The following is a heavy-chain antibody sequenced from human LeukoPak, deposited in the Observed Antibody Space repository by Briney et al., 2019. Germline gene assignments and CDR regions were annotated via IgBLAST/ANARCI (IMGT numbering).Heavy chain of an antibody. J-gene: IGHJ4*02. CDR1: GFTFSTYN. CDR3: ARGETARVDY. Sequence: GGSLRLSCAASGFTFSTYNMNWVRQAPGKGLEGPSYISSGSSTIYYADSVEGRFTISRDNAKNSLYLQMNSLRDEDTAVYYCARGETARVDYWGQGILVTVSS. CDR2: ISSGSSTI. V-gene: IGHV3-48*02. D-gene: IGHD3-16*01.